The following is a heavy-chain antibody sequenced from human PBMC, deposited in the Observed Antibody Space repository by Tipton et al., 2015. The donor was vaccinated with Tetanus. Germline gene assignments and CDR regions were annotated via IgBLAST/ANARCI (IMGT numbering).Heavy chain of an antibody. D-gene: IGHD1-14*01. V-gene: IGHV3-30*18. CDR1: GFRFSYSG. J-gene: IGHJ6*04. Sequence: SLRLSCAASGFRFSYSGMHWVRQAPGKGLEWVAVIAFDGKNEGYADSVKGRFIISRDNSKNTLSLQLNSLRADDTAIYYCAKEALGVLNLWGNGTTVIVSS. CDR2: IAFDGKNE. CDR3: AKEALGVLNL.